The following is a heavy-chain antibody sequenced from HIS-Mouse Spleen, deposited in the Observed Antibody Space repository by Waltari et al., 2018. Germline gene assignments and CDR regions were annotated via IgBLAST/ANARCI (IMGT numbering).Heavy chain of an antibody. D-gene: IGHD1-26*01. CDR3: ARESGSYGNWFDP. CDR1: GFTFSSYG. CDR2: ISYDGSNK. V-gene: IGHV3-30*03. J-gene: IGHJ5*02. Sequence: QVQLVESGGGVVQPGRSLRLSCAASGFTFSSYGMHWVRQAPGKGLGWVAFISYDGSNKYYADSVKGRFTISRDNSKNTLYLQMNSLRAEDTAVYYCARESGSYGNWFDPWGQGTLVTVSS.